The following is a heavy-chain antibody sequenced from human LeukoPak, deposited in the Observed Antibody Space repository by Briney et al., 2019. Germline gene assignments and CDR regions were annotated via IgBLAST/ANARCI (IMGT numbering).Heavy chain of an antibody. CDR2: IIPIFGTA. V-gene: IGHV1-69*13. CDR1: GGTFSSYA. Sequence: SVKVSCKASGGTFSSYAISWVRQAPRQGLEWMGGIIPIFGTANYAQKFQGRVTITADESTSTAYMELSSLRSEDTAVYYCARDLRAVAGTMGYYFDYWGQGTLVTVSS. CDR3: ARDLRAVAGTMGYYFDY. J-gene: IGHJ4*02. D-gene: IGHD6-19*01.